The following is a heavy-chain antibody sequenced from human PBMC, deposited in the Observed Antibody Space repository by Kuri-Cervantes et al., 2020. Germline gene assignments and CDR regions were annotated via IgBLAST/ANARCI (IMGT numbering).Heavy chain of an antibody. CDR3: AKDVFTFAQYTYGGCFDF. CDR1: GFTFDDYT. V-gene: IGHV3-43*01. Sequence: GESLKISCAASGFTFDDYTMHWVRQAPGKGLEWVSLINWDGGSTYYADSVKGRFTISRDNSKNSLYLQMNSLRFEDTALYHCAKDVFTFAQYTYGGCFDFWGQGTLVTVSS. CDR2: INWDGGST. D-gene: IGHD4/OR15-4a*01. J-gene: IGHJ4*02.